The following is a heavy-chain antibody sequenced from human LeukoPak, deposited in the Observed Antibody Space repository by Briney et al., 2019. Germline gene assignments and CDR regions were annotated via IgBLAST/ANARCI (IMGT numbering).Heavy chain of an antibody. CDR1: GGSISSGNYY. V-gene: IGHV4-61*02. Sequence: SETLSLTCTVSGGSISSGNYYWSWIRQPAGKGLEWIGRIYTSGSTYYNPSLKSRVTISVDTSKNQFSLKLSSVTAADTAVYYCASLEGGQWLVGVFDYWGQGTLVTVSS. CDR2: IYTSGST. CDR3: ASLEGGQWLVGVFDY. D-gene: IGHD6-19*01. J-gene: IGHJ4*02.